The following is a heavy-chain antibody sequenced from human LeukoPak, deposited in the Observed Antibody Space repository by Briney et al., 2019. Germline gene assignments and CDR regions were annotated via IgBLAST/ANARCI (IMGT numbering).Heavy chain of an antibody. Sequence: ASVKVSCKASGYTFTSYGISWARQAPGQGLEWMGWISAYNGNTNYAQKLQGRVTMTTDTSTSTAYMELRSLRSDDTAVYYCARVFPEYYDILTPWVRKNWFDPWGQGTLVTVSS. V-gene: IGHV1-18*04. CDR3: ARVFPEYYDILTPWVRKNWFDP. CDR1: GYTFTSYG. J-gene: IGHJ5*02. CDR2: ISAYNGNT. D-gene: IGHD3-9*01.